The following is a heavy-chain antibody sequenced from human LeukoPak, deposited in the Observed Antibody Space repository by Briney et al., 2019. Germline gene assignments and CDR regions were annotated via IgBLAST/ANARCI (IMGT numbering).Heavy chain of an antibody. CDR2: IYVGDYDT. CDR3: ARAHTGTLDPYYFDY. V-gene: IGHV5-51*01. D-gene: IGHD1-14*01. CDR1: GYSFTDYW. J-gene: IGHJ4*02. Sequence: GESLKISCKGSGYSFTDYWIGWVRQMPGKGLEWMGIIYVGDYDTRYSPSFEGQVSIPADNSISTAYLQWSSLKASDTATYYCARAHTGTLDPYYFDYWGQGTLLTVSS.